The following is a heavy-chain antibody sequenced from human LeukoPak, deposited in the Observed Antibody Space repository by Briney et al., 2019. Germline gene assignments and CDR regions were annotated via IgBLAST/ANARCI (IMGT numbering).Heavy chain of an antibody. V-gene: IGHV3-72*01. J-gene: IGHJ4*02. CDR2: SRNKANNYII. CDR3: ARWDSGSCSH. D-gene: IGHD1-26*01. CDR1: GFTFSDHY. Sequence: PGGSLRLSRAASGFTFSDHYMDWVRQAPAKGLEWVGRSRNKANNYIIEYAASVKGRFTISRDDSKNSLYLQMNSLKTEDTAVYYCARWDSGSCSHWGQGTLVTVS.